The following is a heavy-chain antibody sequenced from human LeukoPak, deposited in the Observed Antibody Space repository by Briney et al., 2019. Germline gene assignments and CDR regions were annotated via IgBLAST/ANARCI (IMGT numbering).Heavy chain of an antibody. Sequence: PGGSLRLSCAASGFTFSSYGMHWVRQAPGKGLEWVAVISYDGSNKYYADSVKGRFTISRDNSKNTLYLQMNSLRAEDTAVYYCAKDLESRTDYGDYIDYWGQGTLVTVSS. J-gene: IGHJ4*02. V-gene: IGHV3-30*18. CDR3: AKDLESRTDYGDYIDY. CDR1: GFTFSSYG. CDR2: ISYDGSNK. D-gene: IGHD4-17*01.